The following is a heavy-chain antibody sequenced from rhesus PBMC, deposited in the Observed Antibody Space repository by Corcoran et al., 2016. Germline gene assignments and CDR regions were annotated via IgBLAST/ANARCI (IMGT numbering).Heavy chain of an antibody. CDR1: GFSLSTRGMG. V-gene: IGHV2-174*02. CDR2: IYWDDDK. D-gene: IGHD6-13*01. CDR3: ARSRFVATGAGANRFDV. Sequence: QVTLKESGPALVKPTQTLTLTCTFSGFSLSTRGMGVGWFRPPSRKTLEWLAHIYWDDDKRYSTSLKNRLTVTKDTSKNQVILTMTNMEPLDTATYYCARSRFVATGAGANRFDVWGPGVLVTVSS. J-gene: IGHJ5-1*01.